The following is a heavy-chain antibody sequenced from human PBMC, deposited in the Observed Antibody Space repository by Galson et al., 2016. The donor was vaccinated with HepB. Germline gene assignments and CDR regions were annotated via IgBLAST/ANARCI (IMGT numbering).Heavy chain of an antibody. CDR3: ARVGGYVWGSYRSPRAFDD. D-gene: IGHD3-16*02. V-gene: IGHV1-69*13. J-gene: IGHJ3*01. Sequence: SVKVSCKASGGTFSSHTISWVRQAPGQGREWMGGIIPISVTTKYAQKLQGRVPISAAESTTTAYMELSSLRFEDTAVYYCARVGGYVWGSYRSPRAFDDWGQGTMVTVSS. CDR2: IIPISVTT. CDR1: GGTFSSHT.